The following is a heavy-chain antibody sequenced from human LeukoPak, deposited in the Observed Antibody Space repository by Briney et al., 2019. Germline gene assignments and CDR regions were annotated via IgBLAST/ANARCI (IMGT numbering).Heavy chain of an antibody. V-gene: IGHV3-7*01. CDR3: ARDPNGDYIGAFEF. Sequence: GGSLRLSCATSGFTFSHYWMSWVRQAPGKGLEWVANINLDGTKKYHVDSVKGRFTISRDNAQKSLYLQMNSLRVEDTAVYYCARDPNGDYIGAFEFWGRGTMVTVSS. CDR1: GFTFSHYW. J-gene: IGHJ3*01. D-gene: IGHD4-17*01. CDR2: INLDGTKK.